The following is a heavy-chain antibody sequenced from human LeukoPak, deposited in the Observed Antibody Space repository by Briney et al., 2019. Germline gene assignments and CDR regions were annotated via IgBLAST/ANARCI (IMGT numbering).Heavy chain of an antibody. J-gene: IGHJ5*02. CDR3: AKQFVDI. CDR2: LSGSGDDT. Sequence: PGGSLRLSCAASGFTFSSYAMSWVRQAPGKGLEWVSSLSGSGDDTSYADFVKGRFTISRDNSRDTLYLQMNSLRAEDTGVYYCAKQFVDIWGQGTLVTVSS. CDR1: GFTFSSYA. V-gene: IGHV3-23*01. D-gene: IGHD5-24*01.